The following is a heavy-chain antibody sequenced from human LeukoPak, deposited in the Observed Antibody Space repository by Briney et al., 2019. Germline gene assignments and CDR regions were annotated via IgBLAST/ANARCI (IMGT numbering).Heavy chain of an antibody. J-gene: IGHJ4*02. V-gene: IGHV1-18*01. D-gene: IGHD4-17*01. CDR2: ISGYDGNT. CDR3: ARTVATASYYFYY. Sequence: GASVKVSYKASGYTFTTYGVSWVRQAPGQGLEWMGWISGYDGNTNYAQKLRGRVTMTTDTSTSTAYMDLRSLRSDDTALHYCARTVATASYYFYYWGQGTLVTVSS. CDR1: GYTFTTYG.